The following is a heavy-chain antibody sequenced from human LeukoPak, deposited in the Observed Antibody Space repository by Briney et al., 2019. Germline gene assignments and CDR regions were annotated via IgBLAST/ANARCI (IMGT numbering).Heavy chain of an antibody. CDR2: ISWNSGDI. CDR3: VKSGGYATAIRYFDL. J-gene: IGHJ2*01. V-gene: IGHV3-9*01. D-gene: IGHD2-21*02. Sequence: PGRSLRLSCAASGFSFGGYALHWVRQAPGKGLEWVARISWNSGDIFNADSVKGRFTISRDNAKNSLYLQMDSLRTEDTALYYCVKSGGYATAIRYFDLWGRGTLVTVSS. CDR1: GFSFGGYA.